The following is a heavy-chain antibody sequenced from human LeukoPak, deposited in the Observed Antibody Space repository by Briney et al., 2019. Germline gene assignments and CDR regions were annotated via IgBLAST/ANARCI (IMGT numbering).Heavy chain of an antibody. V-gene: IGHV1-69*05. Sequence: SVKVSRKASGGTFSSYAISWVRQAPGQGLEWMGGIIPIFGTANYAQKFQGRVTITTDESTSTAYMELSSLRSEDTAVYYCASAGYCSSTSCYPRAFDIWGQGTMVTVSS. CDR2: IIPIFGTA. CDR3: ASAGYCSSTSCYPRAFDI. D-gene: IGHD2-2*01. J-gene: IGHJ3*02. CDR1: GGTFSSYA.